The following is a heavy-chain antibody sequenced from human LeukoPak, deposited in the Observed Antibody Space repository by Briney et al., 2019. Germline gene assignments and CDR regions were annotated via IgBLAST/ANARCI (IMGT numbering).Heavy chain of an antibody. V-gene: IGHV4-59*01. J-gene: IGHJ3*02. Sequence: PSETLSLTCTVSGGSISSYYWSWIRQPPGKGLEWIGYIYYSGSTNYNPSLKSRVTISVDTSKNQFSLKLSSVTAADTAVYYCARTQYSSSPGAFDIWGQGTMVTVSS. CDR3: ARTQYSSSPGAFDI. CDR2: IYYSGST. D-gene: IGHD6-13*01. CDR1: GGSISSYY.